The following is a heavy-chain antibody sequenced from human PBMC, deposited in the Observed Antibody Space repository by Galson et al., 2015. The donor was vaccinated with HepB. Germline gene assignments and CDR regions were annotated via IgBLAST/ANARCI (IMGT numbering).Heavy chain of an antibody. CDR3: ARISWYQRPGLGAVDI. CDR1: GFSLSTSGMC. D-gene: IGHD2-2*01. J-gene: IGHJ3*02. V-gene: IGHV2-70*01. CDR2: IDWDDDK. Sequence: PALVKPTQTLTLTCTFSGFSLSTSGMCVSWIRQPPGKALEWLAFIDWDDDKYYSTSLKTRLTISKDTSKNQVVLTMTNMDPVDTATYYCARISWYQRPGLGAVDIWGQATMVTVSS.